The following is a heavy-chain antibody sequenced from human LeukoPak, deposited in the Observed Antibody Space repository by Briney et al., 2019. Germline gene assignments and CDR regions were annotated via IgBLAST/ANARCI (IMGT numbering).Heavy chain of an antibody. J-gene: IGHJ4*02. D-gene: IGHD1-26*01. Sequence: ASVKVSCKASGYTFTGYYMHWVRQAPGQGLEWMGWINPNSGGTNYAQKFQGRVTMTRDTSISTAYMELSRLRSDDTAVYYCARGEVGGSYGIAFDYWGQGTLVTVPS. V-gene: IGHV1-2*02. CDR3: ARGEVGGSYGIAFDY. CDR2: INPNSGGT. CDR1: GYTFTGYY.